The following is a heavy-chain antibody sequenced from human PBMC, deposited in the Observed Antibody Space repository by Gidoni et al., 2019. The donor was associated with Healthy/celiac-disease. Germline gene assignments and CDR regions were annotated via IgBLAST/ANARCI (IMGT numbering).Heavy chain of an antibody. Sequence: QVQLVQSGAEVKKPGASVKVSCKASGYTFTSYYMHWVRQAPGQGLEWMGIINPSGGSTSYEQKFQGRVTMTRDTSTSTVYMELSSLRSEDTAVYYCARDHQLRGAVAGIGAGNFDYWGQGTLVTVSS. CDR3: ARDHQLRGAVAGIGAGNFDY. D-gene: IGHD6-19*01. V-gene: IGHV1-46*03. J-gene: IGHJ4*02. CDR1: GYTFTSYY. CDR2: INPSGGST.